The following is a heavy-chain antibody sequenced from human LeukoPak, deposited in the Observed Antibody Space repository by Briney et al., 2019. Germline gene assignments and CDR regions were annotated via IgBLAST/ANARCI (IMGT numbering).Heavy chain of an antibody. CDR2: IYTSGST. J-gene: IGHJ6*03. CDR3: AREDTAMVTPSYYYYYMDV. Sequence: PSETLSLTCTVSGGSISSYYWSWIRQPAGKGLEWIGRIYTSGSTNYNPSLKSRVTMSVDTSKNQFSLKLSSVTAADTAVYYCAREDTAMVTPSYYYYYMDVWGKGTTVTISS. CDR1: GGSISSYY. D-gene: IGHD5-18*01. V-gene: IGHV4-4*07.